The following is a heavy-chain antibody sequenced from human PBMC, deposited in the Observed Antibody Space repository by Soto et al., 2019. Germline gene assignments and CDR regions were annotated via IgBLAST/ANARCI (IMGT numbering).Heavy chain of an antibody. J-gene: IGHJ4*02. Sequence: QVQLVQSGAEVKKPGASVKVSCKASGYTFLGYGITWVGRPPGQGLEWLGWISAYNANTNYGQKFQDRVSMTTDTSSNTAYLEVRSLRSDDTAFYFCARVFRWSSSSWGFDYWGQGTLVTVSS. CDR3: ARVFRWSSSSWGFDY. CDR2: ISAYNANT. V-gene: IGHV1-18*01. D-gene: IGHD6-6*01. CDR1: GYTFLGYG.